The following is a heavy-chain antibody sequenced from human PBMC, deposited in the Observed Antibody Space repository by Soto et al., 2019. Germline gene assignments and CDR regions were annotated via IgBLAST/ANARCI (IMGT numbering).Heavy chain of an antibody. D-gene: IGHD2-2*02. J-gene: IGHJ3*02. CDR3: ARDSRYCSSTSCYSDAFDI. CDR2: IYYSGST. V-gene: IGHV4-59*01. Sequence: SETLSLTCTVSGGSISSYYWSWIRQPPGKGLERIGYIYYSGSTNYNPSIKSRVNISVDTSKNQFSLKLSSVTAADTAVYYFARDSRYCSSTSCYSDAFDIWGQGTMVTVSS. CDR1: GGSISSYY.